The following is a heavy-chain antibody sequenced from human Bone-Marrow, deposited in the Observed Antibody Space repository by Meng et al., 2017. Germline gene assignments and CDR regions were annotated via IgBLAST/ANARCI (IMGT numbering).Heavy chain of an antibody. J-gene: IGHJ4*02. D-gene: IGHD6-6*01. CDR2: INPNSGGT. CDR1: GYTFTGYY. CDR3: ARFGSSATLFDY. Sequence: ASVKVSCKASGYTFTGYYMHWVRQAPGQGLEWMGRINPNSGGTNYAQKFQGTVTMTRDTSISTAYMELSRLRSDDTAVYYCARFGSSATLFDYWGQGTLVTVSS. V-gene: IGHV1-2*06.